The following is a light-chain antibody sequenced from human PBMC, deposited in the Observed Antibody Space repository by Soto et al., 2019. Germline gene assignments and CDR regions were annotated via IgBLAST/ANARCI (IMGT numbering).Light chain of an antibody. CDR3: QQRSNWPVT. J-gene: IGKJ3*01. CDR1: QSISNY. Sequence: DIQMTQSPSSLSASVGDRVTITCRASQSISNYLNWYQQKPGKAPKLLIYEASSLQSGVPSRFSGSGSGTDFTLTISSLEPEDFAVYYCQQRSNWPVTFGPGTKVDIK. CDR2: EAS. V-gene: IGKV1-39*01.